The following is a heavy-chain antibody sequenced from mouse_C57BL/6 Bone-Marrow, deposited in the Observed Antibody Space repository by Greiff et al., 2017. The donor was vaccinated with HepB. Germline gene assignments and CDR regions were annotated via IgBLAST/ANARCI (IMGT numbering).Heavy chain of an antibody. J-gene: IGHJ4*01. V-gene: IGHV1-69*01. Sequence: QVQLQQPGAELVMPGASVKLSCKASGYTFTSYWMHWVKQRPGQGLEWIGEIDPSDSYTNYNQKFKGKSTLTVDKSSSTAYMQLSSLTSEDTAIYYCARSVYYDYDEGGAMDYWGQGTSVTVSS. D-gene: IGHD2-4*01. CDR2: IDPSDSYT. CDR1: GYTFTSYW. CDR3: ARSVYYDYDEGGAMDY.